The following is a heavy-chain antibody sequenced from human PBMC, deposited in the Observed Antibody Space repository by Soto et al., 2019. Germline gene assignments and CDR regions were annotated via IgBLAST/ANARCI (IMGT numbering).Heavy chain of an antibody. CDR1: GCTFSSYT. CDR2: IIPILGRA. V-gene: IGHV1-69*02. J-gene: IGHJ4*02. CDR3: ARLGYCSGGRGPLGFDY. Sequence: QVQLVQSGAEVKKPGSSVNVSCKASGCTFSSYTISWGRQSPGQGLEWMGRIIPILGRANYAQKFQGRVTITADQSTITAYMELSSLRSEDTAVYYCARLGYCSGGRGPLGFDYWGQGTLVTVSS. D-gene: IGHD2-15*01.